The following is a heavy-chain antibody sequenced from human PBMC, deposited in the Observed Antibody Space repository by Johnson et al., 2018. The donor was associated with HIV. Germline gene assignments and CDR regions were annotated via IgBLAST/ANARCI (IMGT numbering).Heavy chain of an antibody. J-gene: IGHJ3*02. CDR1: GFTFSSYA. V-gene: IGHV3-30-3*01. D-gene: IGHD6-19*01. CDR3: ARDSVSSGWYVAFDS. CDR2: ISYDGSNK. Sequence: VQLVESGGGVVQPGRSLRLSCAASGFTFSSYAMHWVRQAPGKGLEWVAVISYDGSNKYYAGSVKGRLTISRDNSKNTLYLQMNSLRAEDTAVYFCARDSVSSGWYVAFDSWGQGTMVSVSS.